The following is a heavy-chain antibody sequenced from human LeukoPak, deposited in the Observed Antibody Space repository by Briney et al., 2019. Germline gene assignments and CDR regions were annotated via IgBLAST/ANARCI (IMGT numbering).Heavy chain of an antibody. CDR1: GGSISSYY. Sequence: SETLSLTCTVSGGSISSYYWSWIRQPPGKGLEWIGYIYTSGCTNYNPSLKSRVPISVDTSKNQFSLQLSSVTAADTAVYYCARHGKELSYYYYYMDVWGEGTTVTVSS. CDR3: ARHGKELSYYYYYMDV. J-gene: IGHJ6*03. D-gene: IGHD1-7*01. CDR2: IYTSGCT. V-gene: IGHV4-4*09.